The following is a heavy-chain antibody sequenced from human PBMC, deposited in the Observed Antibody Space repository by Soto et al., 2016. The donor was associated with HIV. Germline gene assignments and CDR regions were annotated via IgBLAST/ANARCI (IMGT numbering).Heavy chain of an antibody. CDR2: INYSGTT. CDR3: ARAGGRSSWPYYYYGMGR. CDR1: GGSFSGYY. D-gene: IGHD6-13*01. V-gene: IGHV4-34*02. J-gene: IGHJ6*02. Sequence: QVQLQQWGAGLLKPSETLSLTCAVYGGSFSGYYWSWIRQPPGKGLEWIGEINYSGTTSYSPSLKSRVTISVDTSKNQFSLKLTSVTAADTAVYHCARAGGRSSWPYYYYGMGRLGPRDHGHRLL.